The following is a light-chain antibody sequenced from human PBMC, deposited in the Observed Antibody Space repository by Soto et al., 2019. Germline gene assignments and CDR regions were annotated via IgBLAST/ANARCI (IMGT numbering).Light chain of an antibody. Sequence: DIQMTQSPSSLSASVGDRVTITCRASQSISSYLNWYPQKPGKAPKLLIYAASSLQSGVPSRFSDSGSGTDFTLPIISLQPEDFSHCCCQRRYSTPFTFGRGTKVDIK. CDR1: QSISSY. CDR2: AAS. CDR3: QRRYSTPFT. V-gene: IGKV1-39*01. J-gene: IGKJ3*01.